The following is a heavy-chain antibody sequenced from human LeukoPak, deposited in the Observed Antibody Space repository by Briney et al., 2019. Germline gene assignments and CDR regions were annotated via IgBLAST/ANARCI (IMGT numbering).Heavy chain of an antibody. Sequence: PGGSLRLSCAASGFTFSSNYMSWVRQAPGKGLEWVSVIYSGGSTYYADSVKGRFTISRDNSKNTLYLQMNSLRAEDTAVYYCARDRYYDSSGYYFIAFDIWGQGTMVTVSS. CDR3: ARDRYYDSSGYYFIAFDI. CDR2: IYSGGST. V-gene: IGHV3-53*01. D-gene: IGHD3-22*01. CDR1: GFTFSSNY. J-gene: IGHJ3*02.